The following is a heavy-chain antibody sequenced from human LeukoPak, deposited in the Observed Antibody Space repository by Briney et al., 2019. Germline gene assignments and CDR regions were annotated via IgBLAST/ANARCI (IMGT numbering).Heavy chain of an antibody. V-gene: IGHV1-2*02. Sequence: ASVKVSCKASGYTFTGYYMHWVRQAPGQGLEWMGWIKPNSGGTNYAQKFQERVTITRDMSTSTAYMELSSLRSEDTAVYYCAAASYYYDSSGYQVHAFDIWGQGTMVTVSS. CDR3: AAASYYYDSSGYQVHAFDI. D-gene: IGHD3-22*01. CDR2: IKPNSGGT. CDR1: GYTFTGYY. J-gene: IGHJ3*02.